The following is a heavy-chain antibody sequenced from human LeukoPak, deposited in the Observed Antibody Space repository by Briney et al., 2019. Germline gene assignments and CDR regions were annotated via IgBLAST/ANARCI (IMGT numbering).Heavy chain of an antibody. D-gene: IGHD2/OR15-2a*01. CDR3: VSFYETY. CDR1: GNYW. CDR2: INSDGSWT. Sequence: GGSLRLSCVASGNYWMHWVRQAPGKGLVWVSHINSDGSWTSYADSVKGRFTISKDNAKNTVYLQMNNLRAEDTAVYYCVSFYETYWGRGTLVTVSS. V-gene: IGHV3-74*01. J-gene: IGHJ4*02.